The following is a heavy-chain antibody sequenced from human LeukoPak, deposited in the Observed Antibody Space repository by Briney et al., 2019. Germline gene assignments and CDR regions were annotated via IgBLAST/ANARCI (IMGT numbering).Heavy chain of an antibody. Sequence: ASVKVSCKASEYTFTSYAMNWVRQAPGQGLEWMGWINTNTGNPTYAQGFTGRFVFSLDTSVSTAYLQISSLKAEDTAVYYCARYSLDTAMVTSLTYWGQGTLVTVSS. CDR1: EYTFTSYA. J-gene: IGHJ4*02. V-gene: IGHV7-4-1*02. D-gene: IGHD5-18*01. CDR2: INTNTGNP. CDR3: ARYSLDTAMVTSLTY.